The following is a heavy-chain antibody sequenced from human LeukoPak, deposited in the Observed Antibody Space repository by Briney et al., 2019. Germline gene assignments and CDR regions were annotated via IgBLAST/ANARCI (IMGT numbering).Heavy chain of an antibody. D-gene: IGHD3-22*01. J-gene: IGHJ4*02. Sequence: ASVKVSCKASGYTFTSYGISWVRQAPGQGLEWMGWISAYNGNTSYAQKLQGRVTMTTDTSTSTAYMELRSLRSDDTAVYYCARDYAPKYYYDSSGSDYWGQGTLVTVSS. CDR2: ISAYNGNT. CDR1: GYTFTSYG. V-gene: IGHV1-18*01. CDR3: ARDYAPKYYYDSSGSDY.